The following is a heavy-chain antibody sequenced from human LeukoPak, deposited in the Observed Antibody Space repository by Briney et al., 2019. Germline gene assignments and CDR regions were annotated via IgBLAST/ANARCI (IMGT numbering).Heavy chain of an antibody. CDR3: ARERKYDSNFDY. CDR2: IKTDGSST. V-gene: IGHV3-74*01. CDR1: GFTFSSYW. Sequence: GGSLRLSCAASGFTFSSYWMHWVRQAPGKGLVWVSRIKTDGSSTSYADSVKGRFTISRDNAKNTLYLQMNSLRAEDTAVYYCARERKYDSNFDYWGQGTLVTVSS. J-gene: IGHJ4*02. D-gene: IGHD1-1*01.